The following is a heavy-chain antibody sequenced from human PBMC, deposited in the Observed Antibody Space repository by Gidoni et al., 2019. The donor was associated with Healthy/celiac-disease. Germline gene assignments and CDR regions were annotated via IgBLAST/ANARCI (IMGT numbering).Heavy chain of an antibody. CDR2: IGSKAYGRTT. J-gene: IGHJ4*02. Sequence: EVKLVECGGGLVKPGRSLRLACTASGFTFGDSAMSWLRQAPGKGLEWVGFIGSKAYGRTTEYAASMKGRFTISRDDSKSIAYLQMNSLKSEDTAVYYCTRDVQYYYDSSGYFVYWGQGTLVTVSS. CDR1: GFTFGDSA. V-gene: IGHV3-49*05. CDR3: TRDVQYYYDSSGYFVY. D-gene: IGHD3-22*01.